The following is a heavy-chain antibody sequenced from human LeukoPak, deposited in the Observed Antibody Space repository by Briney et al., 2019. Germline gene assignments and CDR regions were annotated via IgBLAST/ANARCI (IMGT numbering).Heavy chain of an antibody. Sequence: SETLSLTCTVSGGSISGYYWSWIRQPPGKGLEWIGEINHSGSTNYNPSLKSRVTISVDTSKNQFSLKLSSVTAADTAVYYCARGAFWDRQPEEGAASPDDAFGIWGQGTMVTVSS. CDR1: GGSISGYY. CDR2: INHSGST. D-gene: IGHD1-26*01. CDR3: ARGAFWDRQPEEGAASPDDAFGI. V-gene: IGHV4-34*01. J-gene: IGHJ3*02.